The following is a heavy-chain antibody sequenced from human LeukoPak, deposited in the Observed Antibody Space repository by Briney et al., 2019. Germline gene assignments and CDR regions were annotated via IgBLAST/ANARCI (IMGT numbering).Heavy chain of an antibody. V-gene: IGHV5-51*01. CDR2: IYPGDSDT. J-gene: IGHJ4*02. CDR1: GYSFTSYW. D-gene: IGHD3-22*01. CDR3: ARRPRTYYYDSSGLGYYFDY. Sequence: GESLKISCKGSGYSFTSYWIGWVRQMPGKGLEWMGIIYPGDSDTRYSPSFQGQVTISADKSISTAYLQWSSLKASDTAMYYCARRPRTYYYDSSGLGYYFDYWGQGTLVTVSS.